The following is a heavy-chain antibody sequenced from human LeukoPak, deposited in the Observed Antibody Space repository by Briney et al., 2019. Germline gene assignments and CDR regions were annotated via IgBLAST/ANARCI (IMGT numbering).Heavy chain of an antibody. J-gene: IGHJ6*02. D-gene: IGHD3-10*01. CDR3: ARDRVLPRYYGMDV. V-gene: IGHV3-11*01. CDR1: GFTFSDYY. Sequence: GGSLRLSCAASGFTFSDYYMSWIRQAPGKGLEWVSYISSSGSTIYYADSVKGRFTISRDNAKNSLYLQMNSLRAEDTAVYYWARDRVLPRYYGMDVWGQGTTVTVSS. CDR2: ISSSGSTI.